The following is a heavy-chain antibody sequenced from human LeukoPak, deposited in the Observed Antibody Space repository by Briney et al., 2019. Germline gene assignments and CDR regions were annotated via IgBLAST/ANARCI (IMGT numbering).Heavy chain of an antibody. D-gene: IGHD3-3*01. CDR2: MNPNSGNT. CDR1: GYTFTSYD. CDR3: ARGPTIRGITIFGVVIRPTYFDY. V-gene: IGHV1-8*03. J-gene: IGHJ4*02. Sequence: ASVKVSCKASGYTFTSYDINWVRQATGQGLEWMGWMNPNSGNTGYAQKFQGRVTITRNTSISTAYMELSSLRSEDTAVYYCARGPTIRGITIFGVVIRPTYFDYWGQGTLVTVSS.